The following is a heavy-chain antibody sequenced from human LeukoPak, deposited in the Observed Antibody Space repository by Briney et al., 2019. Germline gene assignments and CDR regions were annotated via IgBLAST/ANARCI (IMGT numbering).Heavy chain of an antibody. J-gene: IGHJ5*02. CDR3: ARARYCSGGSCYMRGWFDP. Sequence: GASVKVSCKASGGTFSSYAISWVRQAPGQGLEWMGGIIPIFGTAIYAQKFQGRVTITTDESTSTAYMELSSLRSEDTAVYYCARARYCSGGSCYMRGWFDPWGQGTLVTVSS. D-gene: IGHD2-15*01. V-gene: IGHV1-69*05. CDR1: GGTFSSYA. CDR2: IIPIFGTA.